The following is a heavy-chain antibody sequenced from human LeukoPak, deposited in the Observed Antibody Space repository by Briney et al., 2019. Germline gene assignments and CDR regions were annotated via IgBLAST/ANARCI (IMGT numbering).Heavy chain of an antibody. CDR3: AGDYGSGSYRFDY. D-gene: IGHD3-10*01. V-gene: IGHV4-59*12. CDR2: IYYSGRT. CDR1: GGSTSSYS. Sequence: SETLSLTCTVSGGSTSSYSWSWVRQPPGRGLEWIGYIYYSGRTTYNPSLKSRVTISLDTSNNQFSLKLSSVTAADTAVYYCAGDYGSGSYRFDYWGQGTLVTVSS. J-gene: IGHJ4*02.